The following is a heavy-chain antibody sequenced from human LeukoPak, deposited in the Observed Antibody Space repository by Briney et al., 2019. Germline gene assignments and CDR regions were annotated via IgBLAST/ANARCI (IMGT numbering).Heavy chain of an antibody. CDR2: SNAGNGNT. D-gene: IGHD6-13*01. Sequence: ASVKVSCKASGYTFTSYAMHWVRQAPGQRLEWMGWSNAGNGNTKYSQEFQGRVTITRDTSASTAYMELSSLRSEDTAVYYCARDAVDHIAAPDFDYWGQGTLVTVSS. CDR3: ARDAVDHIAAPDFDY. V-gene: IGHV1-3*02. CDR1: GYTFTSYA. J-gene: IGHJ4*02.